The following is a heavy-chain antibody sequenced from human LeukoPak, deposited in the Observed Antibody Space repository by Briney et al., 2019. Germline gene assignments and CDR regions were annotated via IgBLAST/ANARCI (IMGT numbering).Heavy chain of an antibody. V-gene: IGHV3-23*01. D-gene: IGHD6-19*01. CDR3: AKDSRAKGLAVAAIGAFDI. J-gene: IGHJ3*02. CDR1: GFTFTSYA. CDR2: ISGSGGTT. Sequence: PGGSLRLSCAASGFTFTSYALSWVRQVPGKGLEWVSAISGSGGTTYYADSVKGRFTISRDNSKNTLYLQMNSLRAEDTAVYYCAKDSRAKGLAVAAIGAFDIWGQGTMVSVSS.